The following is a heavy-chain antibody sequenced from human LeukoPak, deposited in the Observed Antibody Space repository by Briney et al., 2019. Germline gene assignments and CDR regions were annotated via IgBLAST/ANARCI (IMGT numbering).Heavy chain of an antibody. J-gene: IGHJ4*02. CDR1: GFTFSSYA. V-gene: IGHV3-20*04. CDR3: ARGERKAVATPGDYFDY. Sequence: PGGSLRLSCAASGFTFSSYAMSWVRQAPGKGLEWVSGINWNGGSTGYADSVKGRFTISRDNAKNSLYLQMNSLRAEDTALYYCARGERKAVATPGDYFDYWGQGSLVTVSS. CDR2: INWNGGST. D-gene: IGHD6-19*01.